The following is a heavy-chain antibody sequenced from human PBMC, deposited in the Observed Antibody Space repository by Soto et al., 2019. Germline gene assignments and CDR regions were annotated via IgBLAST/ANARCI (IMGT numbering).Heavy chain of an antibody. V-gene: IGHV2-5*01. CDR2: IYWNDDK. Sequence: QITLKESGPTLVKPTQTLTLTCTFSGFSLSTNGVGVGWIRQPPGKALEWLALIYWNDDKHYSPSLRSRLTNTKDTSKNQVLLTMTNMDPVDTATYYCAHRGDGDYEGIFNFWGQGTLVTVSS. J-gene: IGHJ4*02. CDR1: GFSLSTNGVG. D-gene: IGHD4-17*01. CDR3: AHRGDGDYEGIFNF.